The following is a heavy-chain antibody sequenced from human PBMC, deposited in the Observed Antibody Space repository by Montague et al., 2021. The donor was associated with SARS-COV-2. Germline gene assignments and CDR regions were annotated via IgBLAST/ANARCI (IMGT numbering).Heavy chain of an antibody. CDR1: GGPISTYY. D-gene: IGHD3-10*01. J-gene: IGHJ5*02. Sequence: SETRSLTCTVSGGPISTYYWSWIRQPAGKGLEWIGRIYTNETTNYNPSLKSRVTMSVDTSKNQFSLKLTSVTAADTAVYYCARTFWGSWFGESWFGLWGQGTLVTVSS. CDR3: ARTFWGSWFGESWFGL. CDR2: IYTNETT. V-gene: IGHV4-4*07.